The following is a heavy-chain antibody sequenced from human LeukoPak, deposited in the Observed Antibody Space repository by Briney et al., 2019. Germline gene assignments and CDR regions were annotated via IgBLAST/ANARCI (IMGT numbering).Heavy chain of an antibody. J-gene: IGHJ4*02. CDR1: GFTFSSYS. V-gene: IGHV3-21*01. Sequence: GGSLRLSCAASGFTFSSYSMNWVRQAPGKGLEWVSSISSSSSYIYYADSVKGRFTISRDNAKNSLYLQTNSLRAEDTAVYYCARFGESALYFDYWGQGTLVTVSS. D-gene: IGHD3-16*01. CDR2: ISSSSSYI. CDR3: ARFGESALYFDY.